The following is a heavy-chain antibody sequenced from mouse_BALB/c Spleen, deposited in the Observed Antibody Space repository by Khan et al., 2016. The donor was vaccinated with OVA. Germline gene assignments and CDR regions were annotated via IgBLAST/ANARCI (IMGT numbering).Heavy chain of an antibody. J-gene: IGHJ3*01. CDR2: ISYSGTT. CDR3: ARGRSY. Sequence: EVQLQESGPGLVKPSQSLSLTCTVTGFSITSDYAWNWIRQFPGNKLDWMGYISYSGTTSYHPSLKSRISITRDTSKNQFFLQLNSVTTEDTATDYCARGRSYWGQGTLVTVSA. V-gene: IGHV3-2*02. CDR1: GFSITSDYA.